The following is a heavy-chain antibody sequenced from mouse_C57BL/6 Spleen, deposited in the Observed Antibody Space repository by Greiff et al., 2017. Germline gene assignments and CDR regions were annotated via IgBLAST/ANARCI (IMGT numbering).Heavy chain of an antibody. D-gene: IGHD2-2*01. CDR1: GYTFTDYY. CDR3: ARRGYDLYYFDY. V-gene: IGHV1-26*01. CDR2: INPNNGGT. J-gene: IGHJ2*01. Sequence: VQLQQSGPELVKPGASVKISCKASGYTFTDYYMNWVKQSHGKSLEWIGDINPNNGGTSYNQKFKGKATLTVDKSSSTAYMELRSLTSEDSAVYYCARRGYDLYYFDYWGQGTTLTVSS.